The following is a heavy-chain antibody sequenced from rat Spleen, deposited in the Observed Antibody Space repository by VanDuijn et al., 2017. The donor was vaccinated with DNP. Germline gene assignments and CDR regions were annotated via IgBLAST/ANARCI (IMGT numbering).Heavy chain of an antibody. V-gene: IGHV3-1*01. CDR3: ARWTRYFDY. CDR1: GYSITSNF. D-gene: IGHD1-7*01. Sequence: EVQLQESGSGLVKPSQSLSLTCSVTGYSITSNFWGWIRKFPGNKMEYVGHISYSGRTNYNPSLKSRISITRDTSKNHFFLQLNSATTEDTATYYCARWTRYFDYWGQGVMVTVSS. CDR2: ISYSGRT. J-gene: IGHJ2*01.